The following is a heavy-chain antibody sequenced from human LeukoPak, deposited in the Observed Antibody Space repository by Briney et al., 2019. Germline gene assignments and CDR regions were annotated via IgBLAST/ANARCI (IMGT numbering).Heavy chain of an antibody. Sequence: GGSLRLSCAASGFTFSSYEMNWVRQAPGKGLEWVSYISSSGSTIYYADSVKGRFNISRDNSKNTLYLQMNSLRAEDTAVYYCARPSRIGYSNGLVLQHWGQGTLVTVSS. CDR2: ISSSGSTI. CDR3: ARPSRIGYSNGLVLQH. V-gene: IGHV3-48*03. CDR1: GFTFSSYE. J-gene: IGHJ1*01. D-gene: IGHD4-11*01.